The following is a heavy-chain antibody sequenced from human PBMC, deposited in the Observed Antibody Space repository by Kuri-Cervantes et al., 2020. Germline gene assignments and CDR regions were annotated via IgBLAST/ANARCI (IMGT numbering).Heavy chain of an antibody. CDR1: GFTFGDYA. J-gene: IGHJ3*01. Sequence: GESLKISCAASGFTFGDYAMSWFRQAPGKGLEWVGFIRSKAYGGTTEYAASVKGRFTISRDDSNNSLYLQMNSLKTEDTALYYCVRERLRGSGSYVDGFDVWGQGTMVTVSS. D-gene: IGHD1-26*01. V-gene: IGHV3-49*03. CDR3: VRERLRGSGSYVDGFDV. CDR2: IRSKAYGGTT.